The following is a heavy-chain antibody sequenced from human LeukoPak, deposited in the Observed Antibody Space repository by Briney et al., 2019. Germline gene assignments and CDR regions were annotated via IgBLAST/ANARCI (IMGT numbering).Heavy chain of an antibody. CDR2: IYPGDSDT. J-gene: IGHJ4*02. D-gene: IGHD1-26*01. CDR3: ARHRVGATLDY. Sequence: GESLKISCKGSGYSFTSYWIGWMRPMPGKGLEWMGIIYPGDSDTRYSPSFQGQVTISADKSISTAYLPWSSLKASDTAMYYCARHRVGATLDYWGQGTLVTVSS. CDR1: GYSFTSYW. V-gene: IGHV5-51*01.